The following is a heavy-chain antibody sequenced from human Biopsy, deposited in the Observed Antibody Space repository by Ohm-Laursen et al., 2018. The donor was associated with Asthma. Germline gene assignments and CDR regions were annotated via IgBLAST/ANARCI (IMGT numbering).Heavy chain of an antibody. Sequence: SLRLSCAASGFDFSGYTMNWIRQAPGKGLEWVSYISWSSSYTNYADSVKGRFTISRDNAKNSLFLQMNSLRAEDTAVYYCARGGSRDLWGTYRYPWDYWGQGTLVTVSS. V-gene: IGHV3-11*06. CDR2: ISWSSSYT. D-gene: IGHD3-16*02. CDR1: GFDFSGYT. CDR3: ARGGSRDLWGTYRYPWDY. J-gene: IGHJ4*02.